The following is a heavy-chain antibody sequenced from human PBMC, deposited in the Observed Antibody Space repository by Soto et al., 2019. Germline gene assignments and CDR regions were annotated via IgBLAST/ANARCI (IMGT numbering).Heavy chain of an antibody. V-gene: IGHV4-61*01. Sequence: SETLSLTCTVSGGSVSSGSYYWSWIRQPPGKGLEWIGYIYYSGSTNYNPSLKSRVTISVDTSKNQFSLKLSCVTAADTAMYYCARGWRNWNPTYNWFDPWGQGTLVTVSS. J-gene: IGHJ5*02. CDR1: GGSVSSGSYY. D-gene: IGHD1-1*01. CDR3: ARGWRNWNPTYNWFDP. CDR2: IYYSGST.